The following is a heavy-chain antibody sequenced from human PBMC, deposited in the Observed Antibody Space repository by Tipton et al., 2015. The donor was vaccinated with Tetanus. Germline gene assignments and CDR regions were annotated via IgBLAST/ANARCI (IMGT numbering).Heavy chain of an antibody. Sequence: SLRLSCAASEFTFSSYAMSWVRQAPGKGLEWVSGISGSGGSTYNADSVKGRFTISRDNSKNTLYLQMNSLRAEDTAVYYWAKDRWGYCSSNFDFWGQGTLVTVSS. D-gene: IGHD2-2*01. CDR1: EFTFSSYA. V-gene: IGHV3-23*01. J-gene: IGHJ4*02. CDR3: AKDRWGYCSSNFDF. CDR2: ISGSGGST.